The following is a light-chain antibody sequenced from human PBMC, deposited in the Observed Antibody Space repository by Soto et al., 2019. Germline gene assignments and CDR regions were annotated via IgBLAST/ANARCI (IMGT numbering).Light chain of an antibody. CDR1: SSDVGSYNF. CDR2: EVD. Sequence: QSALTQPASVSGSPGQSITISCTGTSSDVGSYNFVSWYLQHPGNAPKLMISEVDKRSSGVPNRFSGSKSGNTASLTISGLQAEDGADYYCCSYAKSGALLFGGGTKLTVL. J-gene: IGLJ2*01. V-gene: IGLV2-23*01. CDR3: CSYAKSGALL.